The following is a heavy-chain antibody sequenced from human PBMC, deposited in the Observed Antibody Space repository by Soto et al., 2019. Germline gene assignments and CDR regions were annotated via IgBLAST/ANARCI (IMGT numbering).Heavy chain of an antibody. CDR3: ARGNRKQEPCSPHYYCYYGMDV. J-gene: IGHJ6*02. Sequence: SETLSLTCTVSGGSISSYYWSWIRQPPGKGLEWIGYIYYSGSTNYNPSLKSRVTISVATSTNQFPLKLSSVTAADTAVYYCARGNRKQEPCSPHYYCYYGMDVWGQGTTVIVSS. CDR2: IYYSGST. CDR1: GGSISSYY. D-gene: IGHD1-1*01. V-gene: IGHV4-59*01.